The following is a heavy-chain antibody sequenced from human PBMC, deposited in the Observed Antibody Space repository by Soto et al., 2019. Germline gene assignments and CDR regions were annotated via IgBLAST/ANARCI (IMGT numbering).Heavy chain of an antibody. CDR3: ATKYVWGSYRQGSYFDY. D-gene: IGHD3-16*02. CDR2: FDPEDGET. CDR1: GYSFTDYD. V-gene: IGHV1-24*01. J-gene: IGHJ4*01. Sequence: ASVKVSCKTSGYSFTDYDIHWVRQAAGQGLEWMGGFDPEDGETIYAQKFQGRVTMTEDTSTDTAYMELSSLRSEDTAVYYCATKYVWGSYRQGSYFDYWG.